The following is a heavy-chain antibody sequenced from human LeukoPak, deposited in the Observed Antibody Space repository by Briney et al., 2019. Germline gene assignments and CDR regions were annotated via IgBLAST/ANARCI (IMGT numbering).Heavy chain of an antibody. Sequence: SETLSLTCTVSGGSISSYYWSRIRQPPGKGLEWIGYIYYSGSTNYNPSLKSRVTISVDTSKNQFSLKLSSVTAADTAVYYCARATLGLGMDVWGQGTTVTVSS. CDR1: GGSISSYY. CDR2: IYYSGST. J-gene: IGHJ6*02. CDR3: ARATLGLGMDV. V-gene: IGHV4-59*01.